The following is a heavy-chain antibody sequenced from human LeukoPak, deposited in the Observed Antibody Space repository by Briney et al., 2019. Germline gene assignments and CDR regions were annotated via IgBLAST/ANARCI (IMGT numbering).Heavy chain of an antibody. Sequence: GGSLRLSCAASGFTFSHYWMTWVRQAPGKGLEWVAHINQDGSEEHYMDSVKARFTISRDNAKNSLSLQMNSLRAEDTAVYYCVRDGGVSGYDLLDYWGRGTLVTVSS. CDR1: GFTFSHYW. V-gene: IGHV3-7*01. CDR3: VRDGGVSGYDLLDY. J-gene: IGHJ4*02. D-gene: IGHD5-12*01. CDR2: INQDGSEE.